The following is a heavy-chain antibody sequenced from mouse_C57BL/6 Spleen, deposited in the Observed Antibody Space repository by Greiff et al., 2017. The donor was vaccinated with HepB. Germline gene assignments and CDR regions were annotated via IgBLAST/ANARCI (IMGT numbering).Heavy chain of an antibody. CDR3: TRAPYDYDGKGYYFDY. CDR1: GFTFSSYA. Sequence: EVQLVESGEGLVKPGGSLKLSCAASGFTFSSYAMSWVRQTPEKRLEWVAYISSGGDYIYYADTVKGRFTISRDNARNTLDLQMSSLKSEDTAMYYCTRAPYDYDGKGYYFDYWGQGTTLTVSS. V-gene: IGHV5-9-1*02. J-gene: IGHJ2*01. CDR2: ISSGGDYI. D-gene: IGHD2-4*01.